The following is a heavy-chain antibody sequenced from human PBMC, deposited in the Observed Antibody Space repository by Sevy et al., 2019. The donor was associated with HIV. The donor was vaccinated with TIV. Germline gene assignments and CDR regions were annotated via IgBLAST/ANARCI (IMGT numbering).Heavy chain of an antibody. Sequence: GGSLRLSCAASGFTFSTYWMSWVRQAPGKGLEWMATMNQDGSEKYYVDSVTGRFTISRDNAQNSLYLQMNSLRAEDTAVYYCVREGVGGFSYSLDCWGQGTLVTVSS. V-gene: IGHV3-7*01. CDR2: MNQDGSEK. D-gene: IGHD5-18*01. J-gene: IGHJ4*02. CDR3: VREGVGGFSYSLDC. CDR1: GFTFSTYW.